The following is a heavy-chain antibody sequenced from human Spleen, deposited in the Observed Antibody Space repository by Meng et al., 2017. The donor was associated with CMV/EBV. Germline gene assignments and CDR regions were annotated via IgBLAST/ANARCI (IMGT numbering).Heavy chain of an antibody. CDR3: ARDRRYSYGFFDY. Sequence: VSGDSVSGGAHYWSWIRQPPGKELEWLGYIYFSGSTNYNPSLKSRVTISVDTSKNQFSLKLSSVTAADTAVYYCARDRRYSYGFFDYWGQGTLVTVYS. CDR1: GDSVSGGAHY. V-gene: IGHV4-61*08. CDR2: IYFSGST. J-gene: IGHJ4*02. D-gene: IGHD5-18*01.